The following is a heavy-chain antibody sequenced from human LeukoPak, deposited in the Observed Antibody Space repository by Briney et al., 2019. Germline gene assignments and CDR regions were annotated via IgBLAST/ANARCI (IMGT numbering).Heavy chain of an antibody. CDR2: IACDDDK. J-gene: IGHJ4*02. D-gene: IGHD6-13*01. Sequence: SGPALLQPPQTLTLTCTFSGFSLGSTGMCVSWTRQPPGKALEWLARIACDDDKDYSTSLKTRLTISKDTSKNQVVLTMTNMDPVDTATYYCARIRDPAYSSSWYDDYWGQGTLVTASS. V-gene: IGHV2-70*11. CDR3: ARIRDPAYSSSWYDDY. CDR1: GFSLGSTGMC.